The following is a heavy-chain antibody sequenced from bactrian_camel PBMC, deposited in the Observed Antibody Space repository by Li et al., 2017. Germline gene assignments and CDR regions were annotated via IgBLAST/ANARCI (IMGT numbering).Heavy chain of an antibody. CDR1: AYIFSSCG. Sequence: VQLVESGGGSVQAGGSLRLSCAASAYIFSSCGMGWYRQAPGKEREAVAGISNDAGAAYADFVQGRFTISKDSDRNALYLHMNNLTPEDTAMYYCAARKYCGGETSSVLVSSRYDYWGQGTQVTVS. V-gene: IGHV3S53*01. J-gene: IGHJ4*01. CDR2: ISNDAGA. D-gene: IGHD7*01. CDR3: AARKYCGGETSSVLVSSRYDY.